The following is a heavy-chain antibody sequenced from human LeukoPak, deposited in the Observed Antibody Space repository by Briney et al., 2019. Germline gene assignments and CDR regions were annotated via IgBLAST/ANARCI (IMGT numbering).Heavy chain of an antibody. CDR1: GYSFGNRW. Sequence: GEALKISCKGSGYSFGNRWIGWVRQMPGKGLERMGIIYPDDSDTIYRPSFEGQDTISADKSISTAYLQWSSLKASDTAMYYCARGAYGSGSSYNYYGMDVWGQGTTVTVSS. J-gene: IGHJ6*02. CDR2: IYPDDSDT. V-gene: IGHV5-51*01. D-gene: IGHD3-10*01. CDR3: ARGAYGSGSSYNYYGMDV.